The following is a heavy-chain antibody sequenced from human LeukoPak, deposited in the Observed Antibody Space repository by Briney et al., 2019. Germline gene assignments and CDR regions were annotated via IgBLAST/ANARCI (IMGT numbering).Heavy chain of an antibody. CDR1: GFTVSSNY. Sequence: GGSLRLSCAASGFTVSSNYMSWVRQAPGKGLEWVSVIYSGGSTYYADSVKGRFTISRHNSKNTLYLQMNSLRAEDTAVYYCAREGIAAAGLGYYFDYWGQGTLVTVSS. D-gene: IGHD6-13*01. CDR3: AREGIAAAGLGYYFDY. V-gene: IGHV3-53*04. J-gene: IGHJ4*02. CDR2: IYSGGST.